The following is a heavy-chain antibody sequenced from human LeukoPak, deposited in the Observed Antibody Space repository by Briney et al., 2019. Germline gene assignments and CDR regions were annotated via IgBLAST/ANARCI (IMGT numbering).Heavy chain of an antibody. Sequence: PGGSLRLSCAASTVIFRKYWMGWARQAPGKGLEWVANIAHDGSVKWYVDSVKGRFIISRDNARDSLYLQMNGLRVEDTAIYYCAFFVREPQNWGQDTLVTVSS. CDR3: AFFVREPQN. D-gene: IGHD3-10*02. CDR1: TVIFRKYW. J-gene: IGHJ1*01. CDR2: IAHDGSVK. V-gene: IGHV3-7*01.